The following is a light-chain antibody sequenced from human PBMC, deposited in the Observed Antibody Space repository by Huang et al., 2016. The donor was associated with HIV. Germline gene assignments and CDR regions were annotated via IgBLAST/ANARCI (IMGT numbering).Light chain of an antibody. CDR2: EAS. J-gene: IGKJ5*01. CDR3: QQFNNYLT. Sequence: AIQLTQSPSSLSASVGDRVTITCRASQGISSALAWYQQKPGKAPKLLIYEASSLESGVPSRFSGSGSGTDFTLTISSLQPEDFATYYCQQFNNYLTFGQGTRLEIK. CDR1: QGISSA. V-gene: IGKV1D-13*01.